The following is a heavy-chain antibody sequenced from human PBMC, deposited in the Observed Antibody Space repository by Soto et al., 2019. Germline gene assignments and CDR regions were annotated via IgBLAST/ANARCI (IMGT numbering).Heavy chain of an antibody. Sequence: GGSLRLSCAASGFTFSSYAMTWVRQAPGKGLEWVSTISNGGGSTYYTDSVKGRFTISKDTSKNQVVLTMTNMDPVDTATYYCARAAGTRLSWFDPWGQGTQVTVSS. CDR3: ARAAGTRLSWFDP. V-gene: IGHV3-23*01. D-gene: IGHD6-13*01. CDR2: ISNGGGST. CDR1: GFTFSSYA. J-gene: IGHJ5*02.